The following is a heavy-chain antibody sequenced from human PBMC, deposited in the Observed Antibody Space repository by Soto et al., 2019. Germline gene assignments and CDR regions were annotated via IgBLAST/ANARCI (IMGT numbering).Heavy chain of an antibody. D-gene: IGHD2-2*01. J-gene: IGHJ5*02. CDR1: AERFTNYW. CDR3: AKHKFSRSSSSCCDR. Sequence: PGVSKTISCQGSAERFTNYWIGWVRQLPGKGLEWMGIIYPGDSDTRYSPSLQGQVTMSADKSISTAYLQWSSLKASDSAIYFGAKHKFSRSSSSCCDRWGQGTLVTV. CDR2: IYPGDSDT. V-gene: IGHV5-51*01.